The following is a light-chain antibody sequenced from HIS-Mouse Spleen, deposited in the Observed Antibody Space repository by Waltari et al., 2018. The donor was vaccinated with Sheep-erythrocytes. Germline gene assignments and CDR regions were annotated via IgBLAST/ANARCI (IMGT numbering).Light chain of an antibody. CDR2: GDS. Sequence: SYELTQPPSVSVSPGQTARITCSGDALPKKYAYWYQQKSGQAPVLVIDGDSQRPSGIPVRFSGSSSGTMATLTISGAQVEDEADYYCYSTDSSGNHYVFGTGTKVTVL. CDR3: YSTDSSGNHYV. CDR1: ALPKKY. J-gene: IGLJ1*01. V-gene: IGLV3-10*01.